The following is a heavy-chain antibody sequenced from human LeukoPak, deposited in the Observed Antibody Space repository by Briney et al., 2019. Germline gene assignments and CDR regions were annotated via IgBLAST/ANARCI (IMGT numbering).Heavy chain of an antibody. CDR2: ISSSSSYM. Sequence: NAGGPLRLSCAASGFTFISYSMNWVRKAPGKGLEWVSSISSSSSYMYYADSVKGRFTISRDNAKNSLYLQMNGLRAEDTAVYYCATLYCSSTSCYDYWGQGTLVTVSS. J-gene: IGHJ4*02. CDR1: GFTFISYS. CDR3: ATLYCSSTSCYDY. V-gene: IGHV3-21*01. D-gene: IGHD2-2*01.